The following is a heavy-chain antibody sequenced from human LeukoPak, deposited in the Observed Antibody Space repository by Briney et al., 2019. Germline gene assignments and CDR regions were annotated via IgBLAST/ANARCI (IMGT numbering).Heavy chain of an antibody. CDR3: ARDRAPVVPAAIRYYYYYMDV. Sequence: ASVKVSCKASGYTFTSYYMHWVRQAPGQGLEWMGIINPSGGSTSYAQKFQGRVTMTRDTSTSTVYMELSSLRSEDTAVYYCARDRAPVVPAAIRYYYYYMDVWSKGTTVTVSS. D-gene: IGHD2-2*02. CDR1: GYTFTSYY. J-gene: IGHJ6*03. CDR2: INPSGGST. V-gene: IGHV1-46*01.